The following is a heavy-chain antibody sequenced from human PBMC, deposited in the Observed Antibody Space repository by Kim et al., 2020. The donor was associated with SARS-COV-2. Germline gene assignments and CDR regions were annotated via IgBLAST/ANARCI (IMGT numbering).Heavy chain of an antibody. CDR2: INPSGGST. Sequence: ASVKVSCKASGYTFTSYYMHWVRQAPGQGLEWMGIINPSGGSTSYAQKFQGRVTMTRDTSTSTVYMELSSLRSEDTAVYYCARSGENSQPYYGMDVWGQGTTVTVSS. J-gene: IGHJ6*02. CDR1: GYTFTSYY. V-gene: IGHV1-46*01. CDR3: ARSGENSQPYYGMDV. D-gene: IGHD2-21*01.